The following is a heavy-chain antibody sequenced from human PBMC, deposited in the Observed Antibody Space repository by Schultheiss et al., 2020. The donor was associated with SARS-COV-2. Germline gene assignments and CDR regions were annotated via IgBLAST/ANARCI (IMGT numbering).Heavy chain of an antibody. CDR1: GFSFSAYG. J-gene: IGHJ3*02. D-gene: IGHD2-2*01. V-gene: IGHV3-30*19. CDR3: AREPGVVVPAAHGAFDI. Sequence: GGSLRLSCAASGFSFSAYGMHWVRQAPGKGLEWVAVISYDGSNKYYADSVKGRFTISRDNSKNTLYLQMNSLRAEDTAVYYCAREPGVVVPAAHGAFDIWGQGTMVTVSS. CDR2: ISYDGSNK.